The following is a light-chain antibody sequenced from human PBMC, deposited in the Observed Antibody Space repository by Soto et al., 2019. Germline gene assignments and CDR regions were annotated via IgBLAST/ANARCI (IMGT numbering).Light chain of an antibody. CDR1: QSVASN. CDR2: GAY. CDR3: LHHHNFPIT. Sequence: ETVMTQSPATPSLSPGEIATLSCMAIQSVASNLAWYQHRPGQSPRLVMYGAYTRASGISARFSGSGSGTEFTLTITSLQSEDSAIYYCLHHHNFPITFGQGTRGEIK. J-gene: IGKJ5*01. V-gene: IGKV3-15*01.